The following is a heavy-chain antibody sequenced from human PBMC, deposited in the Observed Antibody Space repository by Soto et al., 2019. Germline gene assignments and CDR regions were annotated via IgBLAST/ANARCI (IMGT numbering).Heavy chain of an antibody. CDR3: AGKTLNWFDP. Sequence: SETLSLTCTVSGGSINNYYWSWIRQPPGKGLEWIGYIYYSGSSNYNPSLKSRVTISVDTSKNQFSLRLSSVTAADTAVYYCAGKTLNWFDPWGQGTLVTVSS. J-gene: IGHJ5*02. CDR2: IYYSGSS. V-gene: IGHV4-59*01. CDR1: GGSINNYY.